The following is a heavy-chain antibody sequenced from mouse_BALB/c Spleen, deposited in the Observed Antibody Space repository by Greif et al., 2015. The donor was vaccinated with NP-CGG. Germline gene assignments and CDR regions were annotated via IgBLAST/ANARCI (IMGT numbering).Heavy chain of an antibody. CDR1: GFDFSRYW. J-gene: IGHJ1*01. D-gene: IGHD1-1*01. CDR2: INPDSSTI. Sequence: VQLQQSGGGLVQPGGSLKLSCAASGFDFSRYWVSWVRQAPGKGLEWIGEINPDSSTINYTPSLKDKFIISRDNAKNTLYLQRSKVRSEDTALYYCARRYYYGRYFDVWGAGTTVTVSS. CDR3: ARRYYYGRYFDV. V-gene: IGHV4-1*02.